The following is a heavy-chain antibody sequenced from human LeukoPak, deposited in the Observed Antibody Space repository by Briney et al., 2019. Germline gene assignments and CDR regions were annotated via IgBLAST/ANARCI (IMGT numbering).Heavy chain of an antibody. J-gene: IGHJ4*02. D-gene: IGHD3-22*01. V-gene: IGHV4-34*01. Sequence: SETLSLTCAVYGGSFSGYYWSWLRQPPGKGLEWIGEINHSGSTNYNPSLKSRVTISVDTSKNQFSLKLSSVTAADTAVYYCARRLYTNYYDSSGPFDYWGQGTLVTVSS. CDR2: INHSGST. CDR3: ARRLYTNYYDSSGPFDY. CDR1: GGSFSGYY.